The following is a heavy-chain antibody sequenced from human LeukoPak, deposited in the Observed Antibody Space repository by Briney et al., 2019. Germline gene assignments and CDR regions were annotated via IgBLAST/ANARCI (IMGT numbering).Heavy chain of an antibody. Sequence: GASVKVSCKVSGYTLTELSMHWVRQAPGKGLEWMGGFDPEDGETIYAQKFQGRVIMTEDTSTDTAYMELCSLRSEDTAVYYCATDRGYSSGVTLFDWGQGTLVTVSS. J-gene: IGHJ4*02. D-gene: IGHD6-19*01. V-gene: IGHV1-24*01. CDR3: ATDRGYSSGVTLFD. CDR1: GYTLTELS. CDR2: FDPEDGET.